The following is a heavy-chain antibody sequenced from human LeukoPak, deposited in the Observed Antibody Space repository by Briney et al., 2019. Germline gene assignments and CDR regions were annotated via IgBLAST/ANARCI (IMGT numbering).Heavy chain of an antibody. V-gene: IGHV1-2*06. D-gene: IGHD6-19*01. Sequence: ASVKVSCKASGYTFTGYYLHWVRQAPGQGLVWMGRIDPNSGGTNYAQKFQGRVTITADESTSTAYMELSSLRSEDTAVYYCACHIAVAGSDSDYWGQGTLVTVSS. CDR3: ACHIAVAGSDSDY. CDR1: GYTFTGYY. J-gene: IGHJ4*02. CDR2: IDPNSGGT.